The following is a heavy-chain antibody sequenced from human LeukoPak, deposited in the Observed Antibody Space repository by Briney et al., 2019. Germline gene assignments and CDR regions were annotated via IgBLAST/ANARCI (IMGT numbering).Heavy chain of an antibody. D-gene: IGHD2-2*01. CDR3: ARCRWASGGSSTSCYGIDY. CDR2: ISSNGGSI. V-gene: IGHV3-64*01. CDR1: GFTFSSYA. J-gene: IGHJ4*02. Sequence: GGSLRLSCAASGFTFSSYAMHWVRQAPGKGLEYVSAISSNGGSIYYANSVKGRFTISRDNSKNTLYLQMGSLRAEDMAVYYCARCRWASGGSSTSCYGIDYWGQGTLVTVSS.